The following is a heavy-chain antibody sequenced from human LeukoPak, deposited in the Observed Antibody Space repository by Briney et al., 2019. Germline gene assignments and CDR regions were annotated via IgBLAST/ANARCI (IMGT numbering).Heavy chain of an antibody. CDR3: AREARGCNGVCFRAALQNYYYYMDV. V-gene: IGHV4-34*01. CDR1: GGSFSGYY. CDR2: INHSGST. J-gene: IGHJ6*03. D-gene: IGHD2-8*01. Sequence: PSETLSLTCAVYGGSFSGYYWSWIRQPPGKGLEWIGEINHSGSTNYNPSLKSRVTISLDTSKNQFSLKLSSVTAADTAVYYCAREARGCNGVCFRAALQNYYYYMDVWGKGTTVTVSS.